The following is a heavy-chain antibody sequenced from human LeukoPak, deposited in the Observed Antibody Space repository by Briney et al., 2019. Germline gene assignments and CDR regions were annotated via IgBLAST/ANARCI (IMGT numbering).Heavy chain of an antibody. D-gene: IGHD2-15*01. CDR3: AKDLIVVVVAATEWFDP. CDR2: ISYDGSNK. V-gene: IGHV3-30-3*01. CDR1: GFTFSSHA. J-gene: IGHJ5*02. Sequence: GGSLRLSCAASGFTFSSHAMHWVRQAPVKALEWVAVISYDGSNKYYADSVKGRFTISRDNSKNTLYLQMNSLRAEDTAVYYCAKDLIVVVVAATEWFDPWGQGTLVTVSS.